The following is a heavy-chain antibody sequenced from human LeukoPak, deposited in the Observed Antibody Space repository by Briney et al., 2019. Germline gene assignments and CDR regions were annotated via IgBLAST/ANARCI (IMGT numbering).Heavy chain of an antibody. CDR1: GYSFTSYW. Sequence: GESLKISCKGSGYSFTSYWIGWVRQMPGKGLEWMGIIYPGDSDTRYSPSFQGQVTISADKPISTAYLQWSGLKASDTAMYYCARFFPLAMIVAPDAFDIWGQGTMVTVSS. J-gene: IGHJ3*02. CDR3: ARFFPLAMIVAPDAFDI. D-gene: IGHD3-22*01. V-gene: IGHV5-51*04. CDR2: IYPGDSDT.